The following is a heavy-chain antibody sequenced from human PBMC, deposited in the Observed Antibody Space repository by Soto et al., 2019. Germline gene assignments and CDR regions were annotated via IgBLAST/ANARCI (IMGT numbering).Heavy chain of an antibody. CDR1: GYTITCCA. V-gene: IGHV1-3*01. Sequence: QVQLVQSGAEVKKPGASVRVSCKASGYTITCCAMHWVRQAPGQRPEWMGWFNAGDGDTKYSQNFQGRFTIIRDTSASTVYMELSSLRPEDTAVYYCARDGEDKAAAEMVYWGQGTLVTVSS. D-gene: IGHD6-13*01. CDR3: ARDGEDKAAAEMVY. CDR2: FNAGDGDT. J-gene: IGHJ4*02.